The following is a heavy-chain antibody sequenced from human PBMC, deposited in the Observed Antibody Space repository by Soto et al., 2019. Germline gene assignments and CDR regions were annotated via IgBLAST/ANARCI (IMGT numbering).Heavy chain of an antibody. D-gene: IGHD2-2*01. CDR3: AREGSCSSTSCYYFEY. J-gene: IGHJ4*02. CDR1: GYTFTGYY. CDR2: INPNSGGT. V-gene: IGHV1-2*04. Sequence: ASVKVSCKASGYTFTGYYMHWVRQAPGQGLEWMGWINPNSGGTNYAQKFQGWVTMTRDTSISTAYMELSRLRSDDTAVYYCAREGSCSSTSCYYFEYLGQGTLVIVSS.